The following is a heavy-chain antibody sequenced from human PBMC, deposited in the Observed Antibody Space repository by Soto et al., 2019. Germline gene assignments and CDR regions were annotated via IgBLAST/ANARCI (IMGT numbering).Heavy chain of an antibody. J-gene: IGHJ5*02. CDR1: GFTFSGSA. CDR2: IRSKANNYAT. D-gene: IGHD3-10*02. CDR3: SRQMFSPDNH. V-gene: IGHV3-73*01. Sequence: EVQLVESGGGLVQPGGSLRLSCAASGFTFSGSAIHCVRQASGKGLEWLGLIRSKANNYATAYGASVKGRFTISRDDSKNTAYLQMNSLKTEDTAIYYCSRQMFSPDNHWGQGTLVTVSS.